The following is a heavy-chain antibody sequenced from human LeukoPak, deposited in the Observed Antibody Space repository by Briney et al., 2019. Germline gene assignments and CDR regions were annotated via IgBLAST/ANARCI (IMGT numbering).Heavy chain of an antibody. CDR2: IKNKTHGGAT. V-gene: IGHV3-15*01. CDR3: ARGFCSSTSCYQGPFDF. D-gene: IGHD2-2*01. J-gene: IGHJ4*02. Sequence: GGSLRLSCAASGFIFSSAWMTWVRQAPGKGLEWVGHIKNKTHGGATDYAAPVKGRFIISRDDSTNTLHLQMNSLRTEDTAVYYCARGFCSSTSCYQGPFDFWGQGTLVTVSS. CDR1: GFIFSSAW.